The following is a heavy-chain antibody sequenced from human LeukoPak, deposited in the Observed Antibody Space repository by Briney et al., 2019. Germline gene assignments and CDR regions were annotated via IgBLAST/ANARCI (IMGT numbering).Heavy chain of an antibody. CDR3: ATLVGATVSFDY. Sequence: SETLSLTCTVSGGSFSSSNYYWGWVRQAPGKGLEWIGSVYYGGDTFYNPSLKSRVTVFVDTSKNQFSLKLSSVTAADTAVYYCATLVGATVSFDYWGQGTLVTVSS. CDR1: GGSFSSSNYY. J-gene: IGHJ4*02. V-gene: IGHV4-39*01. CDR2: VYYGGDT. D-gene: IGHD1-26*01.